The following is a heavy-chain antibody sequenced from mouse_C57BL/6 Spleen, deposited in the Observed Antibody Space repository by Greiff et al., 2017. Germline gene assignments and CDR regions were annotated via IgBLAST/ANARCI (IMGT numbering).Heavy chain of an antibody. CDR3: ATYDGYPSIAMDY. Sequence: VQLQQSGPELVKPGASVKISCKASGYAFSSSWMNWVKQRPGKGLEWIGRIYPGDGDPNYNGKFKGKATLTADKSSSTAYMQLSSLTSEDSAVYFCATYDGYPSIAMDYWGQGTSVTVSS. V-gene: IGHV1-82*01. CDR2: IYPGDGDP. D-gene: IGHD2-3*01. J-gene: IGHJ4*01. CDR1: GYAFSSSW.